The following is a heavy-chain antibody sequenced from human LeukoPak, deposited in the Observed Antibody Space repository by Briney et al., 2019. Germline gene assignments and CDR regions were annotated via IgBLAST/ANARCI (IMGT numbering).Heavy chain of an antibody. CDR3: ARVPHNSIDY. CDR2: MNPNSGNT. CDR1: GYTFTSYD. J-gene: IGHJ4*02. Sequence: GASVKVSCKASGYTFTSYDINWVRQATGQGLEWMGWMNPNSGNTGYAQKFQGRVTIIRNTSISTAYMELSSLRSEDTAVYYCARVPHNSIDYWGQGTLVTVSS. D-gene: IGHD1-20*01. V-gene: IGHV1-8*03.